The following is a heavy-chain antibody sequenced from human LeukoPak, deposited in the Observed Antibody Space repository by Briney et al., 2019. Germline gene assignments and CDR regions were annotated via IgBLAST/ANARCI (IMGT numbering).Heavy chain of an antibody. D-gene: IGHD3-3*01. CDR3: AKVGRFLEWLPEPEGY. CDR1: GFTFRTYS. CDR2: VSADGRTQ. V-gene: IGHV3-30*18. Sequence: GGSLRLSCAASGFTFRTYSIHWVRQAPGKGLEWVTVVSADGRTQLYSDSVKGRFTVSRDNSKNTLYLQMNSLRAEDTAVYYCAKVGRFLEWLPEPEGYWGQGTLVTVSS. J-gene: IGHJ4*02.